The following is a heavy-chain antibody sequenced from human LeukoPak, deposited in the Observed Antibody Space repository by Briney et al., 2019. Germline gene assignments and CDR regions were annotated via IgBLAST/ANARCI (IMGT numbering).Heavy chain of an antibody. D-gene: IGHD5-18*01. V-gene: IGHV3-48*03. J-gene: IGHJ4*02. CDR1: GFTFSNFE. CDR2: ISTGGSII. Sequence: GGSLRLSCAASGFTFSNFEMNWVRQAPGKGLEWVSYISTGGSIIHCADSVKGRFTISRDNAKNSLYLEMNSLRAEDTAIYHCARERYSGYYFDCWGQGTLVPVSS. CDR3: ARERYSGYYFDC.